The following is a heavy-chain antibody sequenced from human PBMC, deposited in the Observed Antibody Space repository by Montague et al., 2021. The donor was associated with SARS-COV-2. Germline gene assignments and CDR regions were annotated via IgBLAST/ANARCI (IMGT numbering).Heavy chain of an antibody. CDR3: ARVLVVTYYGMDV. J-gene: IGHJ6*02. D-gene: IGHD3-22*01. CDR2: ISSSGSTI. CDR1: GFTFSNYE. Sequence: SLRLSCAASGFTFSNYEMNWVRQAPGKGLEWVSYISSSGSTIYYADSVKGRFTISRDNAKNSLYLQMNSLRAEDTAVYYCARVLVVTYYGMDVWGQGTTVTVSS. V-gene: IGHV3-48*03.